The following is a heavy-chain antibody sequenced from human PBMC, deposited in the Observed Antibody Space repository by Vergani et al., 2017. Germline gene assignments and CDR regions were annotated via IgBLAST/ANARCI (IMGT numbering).Heavy chain of an antibody. Sequence: QVQLQESGPGLVKSSETLSLTCSVSFDSIRNLYCNWIRQPPGKGLEWIGSIHYSENTNYNPSLKTRVTISVDTSKNQLSLKLTSVTAADTAGYYCASDTHSGQRTDRWVQGILVTVTS. CDR2: IHYSENT. CDR1: FDSIRNLY. V-gene: IGHV4-59*11. CDR3: ASDTHSGQRTDR. D-gene: IGHD6-19*01. J-gene: IGHJ5*02.